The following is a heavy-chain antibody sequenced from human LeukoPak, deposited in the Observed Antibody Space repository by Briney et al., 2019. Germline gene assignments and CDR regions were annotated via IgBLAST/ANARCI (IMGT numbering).Heavy chain of an antibody. CDR2: IYHSGST. CDR1: GYSISSGYY. Sequence: SETLSLTCTVSGYSISSGYYWGWIRQPPGKGLEWIGSIYHSGSTNYNPSLKSRVTISVDKSKNHFSLKLTSVTAADTAVYYCARPYYYYMDVWGKGTTVTVSS. CDR3: ARPYYYYMDV. J-gene: IGHJ6*03. V-gene: IGHV4-38-2*02.